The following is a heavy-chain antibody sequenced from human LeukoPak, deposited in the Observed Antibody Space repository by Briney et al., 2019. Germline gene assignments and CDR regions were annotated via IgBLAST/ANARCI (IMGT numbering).Heavy chain of an antibody. V-gene: IGHV1-3*01. CDR3: ARRSIAVGVLDY. D-gene: IGHD6-19*01. J-gene: IGHJ4*02. CDR1: GYTFTSYA. Sequence: ASVKVSCKASGYTFTSYATHWVRQAPGQRLEWMGWINAGNGNTKYSQKFQGRVTITRDTSASTAYMELSSLRSEDTAAYYCARRSIAVGVLDYWGQGTLVTVSS. CDR2: INAGNGNT.